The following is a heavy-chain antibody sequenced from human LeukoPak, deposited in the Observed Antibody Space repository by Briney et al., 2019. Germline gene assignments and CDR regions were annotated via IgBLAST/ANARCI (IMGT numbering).Heavy chain of an antibody. CDR1: GGTFSSYA. Sequence: ASVKVSCKASGGTFSSYAISWVRQAPGQGLGWMGGIIPIFGTANYAQKFQRRVTITADESTSTAYMELSSLRSEDTAVYYCARDRVDTAMATSYYYYYMDVWGKGTTVTVSS. V-gene: IGHV1-69*13. D-gene: IGHD5-18*01. J-gene: IGHJ6*03. CDR2: IIPIFGTA. CDR3: ARDRVDTAMATSYYYYYMDV.